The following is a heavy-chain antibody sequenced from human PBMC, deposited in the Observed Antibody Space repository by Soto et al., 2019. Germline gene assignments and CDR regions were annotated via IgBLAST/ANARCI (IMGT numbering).Heavy chain of an antibody. D-gene: IGHD3-3*01. J-gene: IGHJ4*02. CDR2: IIPIFGTA. Sequence: SVKVSCKASGGTFSSYAISWVRQAPGQGLEWMGGIIPIFGTANYAQKFQGRVTITADKSTSTAYMELSSLRSEDTAVYYCFAPIFGVVELDYWGQGTLVTVSS. V-gene: IGHV1-69*06. CDR3: FAPIFGVVELDY. CDR1: GGTFSSYA.